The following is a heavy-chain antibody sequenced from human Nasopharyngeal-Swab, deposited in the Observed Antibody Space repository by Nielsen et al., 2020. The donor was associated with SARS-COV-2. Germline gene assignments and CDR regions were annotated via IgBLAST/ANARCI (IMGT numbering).Heavy chain of an antibody. V-gene: IGHV4-30-2*06. CDR3: ARGKDFGEYYFDY. D-gene: IGHD3-10*01. CDR1: GVSISSADYS. CDR2: IYHSGST. J-gene: IGHJ4*02. Sequence: SETLSLTCVVSGVSISSADYSWNWIRQSPGRGLEWIGNIYHSGSTSYNPSLKRRVTISVDRSKSHFSLKMTSVTAADTAVYFCARGKDFGEYYFDYWGQGTLVTVSS.